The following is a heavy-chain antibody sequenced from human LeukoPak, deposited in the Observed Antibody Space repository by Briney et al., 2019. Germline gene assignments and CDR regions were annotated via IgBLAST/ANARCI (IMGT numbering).Heavy chain of an antibody. J-gene: IGHJ6*02. CDR2: IYPGDSDT. V-gene: IGHV5-51*01. Sequence: GESLKISCKGSGYSFTSYWIGWVRPLPGKGLEWMGIIYPGDSDTRYSPSFQGQVTISADKSISTAYLQWSSLKASDTAMYYCARMALELSYYYYYYGMDVWGQGTTVTVSS. CDR1: GYSFTSYW. D-gene: IGHD1-7*01. CDR3: ARMALELSYYYYYYGMDV.